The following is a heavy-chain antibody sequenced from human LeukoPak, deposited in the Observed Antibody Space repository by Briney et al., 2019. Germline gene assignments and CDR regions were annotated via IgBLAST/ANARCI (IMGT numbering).Heavy chain of an antibody. Sequence: SETLSLTCTVSGGSIRSSYYYWGWIRQPPGKGLEWIGSIYDSGSTYYNPSLKSRVTISVDTSKNQFSLKLNSVTAADTAVYYCARGARRDIVVVVAAQPHWYFDLWGRGTLVTVSS. CDR1: GGSIRSSYYY. J-gene: IGHJ2*01. CDR3: ARGARRDIVVVVAAQPHWYFDL. D-gene: IGHD2-15*01. V-gene: IGHV4-39*01. CDR2: IYDSGST.